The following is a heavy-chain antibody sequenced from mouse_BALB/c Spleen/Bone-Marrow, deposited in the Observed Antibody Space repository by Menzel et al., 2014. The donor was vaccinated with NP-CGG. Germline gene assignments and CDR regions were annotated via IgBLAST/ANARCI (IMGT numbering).Heavy chain of an antibody. J-gene: IGHJ4*01. CDR2: IDTSDSYT. D-gene: IGHD2-2*01. Sequence: QVQLKESGAELVMPGASVKMSCKASGYTFTDYWMHWVKQRPGQGLEWIGAIDTSDSYTSYNQKFKGKATLTVDESSSTAYMQLSSLTCDDSAVYYCAREYYGYGAMDYWGQGTSVTVSS. CDR3: AREYYGYGAMDY. CDR1: GYTFTDYW. V-gene: IGHV1-69*01.